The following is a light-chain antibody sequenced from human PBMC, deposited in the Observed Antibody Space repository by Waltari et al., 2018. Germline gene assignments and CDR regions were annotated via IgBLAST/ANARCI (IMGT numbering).Light chain of an antibody. J-gene: IGKJ4*01. CDR3: QQAYSAPLTLS. CDR1: QSISTS. V-gene: IGKV1-39*01. CDR2: VAS. Sequence: IQMTQSPSSLSASVGDRVTITCRASQSISTSLNWYQQIPGKAPKLLIYVASTLQSGVPSRFSGSGSGTDFSLTISSLQPEDFATYYCQQAYSAPLTLSFGGGTKVEIK.